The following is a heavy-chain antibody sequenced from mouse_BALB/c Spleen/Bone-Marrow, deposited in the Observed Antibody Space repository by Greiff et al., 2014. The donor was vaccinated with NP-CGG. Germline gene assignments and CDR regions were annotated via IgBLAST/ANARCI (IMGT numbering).Heavy chain of an antibody. D-gene: IGHD1-1*01. V-gene: IGHV1-67*01. CDR2: ISTYYGDA. CDR1: GYTFTDYS. CDR3: ARGVTTGAMDY. Sequence: QVQLQQSGAELVRPGVSVKISCKGSGYTFTDYSIHWIKQSHAKSLEWIGAISTYYGDATSNQKFKGKATLTVDKSSSTAYMELARLASEDSVIYYCARGVTTGAMDYWGQGTSVTVSS. J-gene: IGHJ4*01.